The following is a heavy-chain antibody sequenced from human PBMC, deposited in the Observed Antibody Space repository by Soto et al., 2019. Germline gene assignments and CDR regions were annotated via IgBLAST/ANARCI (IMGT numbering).Heavy chain of an antibody. Sequence: QVRLQQWGAGLLKPSETLSLTCAVFGGSFSDYYWSWIRQPPGKGLEWIGEINHSGSTNYHPSLMSRVTVSLDTSKHQFSLQLSSVTAADTAVYYCAREVPSRYFDLWGRGTPVTVSS. J-gene: IGHJ2*01. V-gene: IGHV4-34*01. D-gene: IGHD1-1*01. CDR1: GGSFSDYY. CDR3: AREVPSRYFDL. CDR2: INHSGST.